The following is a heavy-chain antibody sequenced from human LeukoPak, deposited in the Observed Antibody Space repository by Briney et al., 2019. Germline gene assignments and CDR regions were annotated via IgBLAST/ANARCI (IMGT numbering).Heavy chain of an antibody. CDR1: GFTFSSYG. D-gene: IGHD2-15*01. CDR3: AKDCLGYCSGGSCYPGYFDY. CDR2: ISGSGGST. V-gene: IGHV3-23*01. Sequence: GGSLRLSCAASGFTFSSYGMHWVRQAPGKGLEWVSAISGSGGSTYYADSVKGRFTISRDNSKNTLYLQMNSLRAEDTAVYYCAKDCLGYCSGGSCYPGYFDYWGQGTLVTVSS. J-gene: IGHJ4*02.